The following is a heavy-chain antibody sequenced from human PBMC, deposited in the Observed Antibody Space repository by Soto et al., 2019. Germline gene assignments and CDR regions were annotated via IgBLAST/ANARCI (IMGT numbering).Heavy chain of an antibody. CDR1: GGSISSGGYY. J-gene: IGHJ4*02. D-gene: IGHD4-4*01. CDR3: ARYSNWYYFDY. CDR2: IYYSGST. V-gene: IGHV4-31*03. Sequence: PSETLSLTCTASGGSISSGGYYWSWMRQHPGKGLEWIGYIYYSGSTYYNPSLKSRITISVDTSKNQFSLKLSPVTAADTAVYYCARYSNWYYFDYWGQGTLVTVSS.